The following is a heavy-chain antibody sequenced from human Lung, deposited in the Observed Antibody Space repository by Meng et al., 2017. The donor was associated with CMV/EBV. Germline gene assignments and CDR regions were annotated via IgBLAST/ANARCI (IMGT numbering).Heavy chain of an antibody. V-gene: IGHV1-18*01. Sequence: VQLVQSGAEGNKPGASLEVSCKASGYTFTSYGISWVRQAPGQGLEWMGWISAYNGNTNYAQKLQGRVTMTTDTSTSTAYMELRSLRSDDTAVYYCASVASLGYFDYWGQGTLVTVSS. D-gene: IGHD7-27*01. CDR2: ISAYNGNT. CDR3: ASVASLGYFDY. CDR1: GYTFTSYG. J-gene: IGHJ4*02.